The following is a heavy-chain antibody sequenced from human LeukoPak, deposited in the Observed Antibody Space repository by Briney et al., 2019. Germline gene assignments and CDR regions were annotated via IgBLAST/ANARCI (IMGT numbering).Heavy chain of an antibody. CDR3: AKDQGGGGEDYYYYMDV. CDR1: GFTSRTYG. CDR2: ISSSSSTI. Sequence: GGSLRLSCAVSGFTSRTYGMHWVRQAPGKGLEWVSYISSSSSTIYYADSVKGRFTISRDNAKNSLYLQMNSLRAEDTAVYYCAKDQGGGGEDYYYYMDVWGKGTTVTVSS. D-gene: IGHD2-21*01. J-gene: IGHJ6*03. V-gene: IGHV3-48*01.